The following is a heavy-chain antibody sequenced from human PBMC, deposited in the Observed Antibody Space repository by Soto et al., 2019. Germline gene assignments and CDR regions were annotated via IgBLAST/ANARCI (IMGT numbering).Heavy chain of an antibody. CDR3: AKDSGWYVNYYGMDV. D-gene: IGHD6-19*01. V-gene: IGHV3-30*18. CDR2: ISYDGTYK. CDR1: GFTFSDYG. J-gene: IGHJ6*02. Sequence: QVQLVESGGGVVQPGRSLRLSCAASGFTFSDYGMHWVRQAPGKGLEWVAVISYDGTYKYYVDSVKGRFTISRDNSKNTLFVQMNSRRAEDTAVYYCAKDSGWYVNYYGMDVWGQGTTVTVSS.